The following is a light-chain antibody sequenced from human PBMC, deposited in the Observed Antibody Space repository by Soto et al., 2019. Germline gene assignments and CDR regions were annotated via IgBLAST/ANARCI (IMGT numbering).Light chain of an antibody. CDR3: QQCDDYPFT. Sequence: AIQLTQSPSSLSAYVGDSVSITCRASQGIRSAVAWYQQKPGRPPKLLIYDASSLEVGVPSRFSGSRSGTDFILTVSSLQPEEFATYYCQQCDDYPFTFGPGPKVDIK. CDR1: QGIRSA. CDR2: DAS. V-gene: IGKV1D-13*01. J-gene: IGKJ3*01.